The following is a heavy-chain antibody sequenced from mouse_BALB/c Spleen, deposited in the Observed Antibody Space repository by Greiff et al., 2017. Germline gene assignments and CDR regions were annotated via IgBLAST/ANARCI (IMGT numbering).Heavy chain of an antibody. CDR3: ARGGRPRFAY. J-gene: IGHJ3*01. CDR1: GFTFSSYA. Sequence: EVMLVESGGGLVKPGGSLKLSCAASGFTFSSYAMSWVRQTPEKRLEWVASISSGGSTYYPDSVKGRFTISRDNARNILYLQMSSLRSEDTAMYYCARGGRPRFAYWGQGTLVTVSA. D-gene: IGHD1-2*01. CDR2: ISSGGST. V-gene: IGHV5-6-5*01.